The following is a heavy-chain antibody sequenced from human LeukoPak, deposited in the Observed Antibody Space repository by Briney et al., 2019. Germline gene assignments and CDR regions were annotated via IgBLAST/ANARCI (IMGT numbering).Heavy chain of an antibody. Sequence: SETLSLTCTVSGGSISSYYWSWIRQPPGKGLEWIGYIYYSGSTNYNPSLKSRVTISVDKSKNQFSLKLSSVTAADTAVYYCARGGGAPTMVRGVIHLPFDYWGQGTLVTVSS. J-gene: IGHJ4*02. CDR2: IYYSGST. V-gene: IGHV4-59*12. CDR1: GGSISSYY. CDR3: ARGGGAPTMVRGVIHLPFDY. D-gene: IGHD3-10*01.